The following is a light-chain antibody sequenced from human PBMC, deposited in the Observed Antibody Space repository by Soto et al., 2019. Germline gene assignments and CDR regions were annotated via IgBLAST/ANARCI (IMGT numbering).Light chain of an antibody. J-gene: IGKJ1*01. V-gene: IGKV1-5*01. CDR1: HSITTW. CDR2: DAS. Sequence: DIQMTHSPSTLSASVGDRVVVTCRSSHSITTWLAWYQQKPAKAPKILIYDASSLESGVPSRFSGSGSGTEFTLTISSLQPDDFATYYCQQYNDYWTFGQGTKVDI. CDR3: QQYNDYWT.